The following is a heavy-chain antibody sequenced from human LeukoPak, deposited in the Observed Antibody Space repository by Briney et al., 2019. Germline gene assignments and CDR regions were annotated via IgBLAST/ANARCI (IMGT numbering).Heavy chain of an antibody. Sequence: GGSLRVSCAASGFTFSRYGMHWVRQAPGKGLEWVAVKSYDGSNIYYADSVKGRFTISRDNSMHTVYLQMNSLRPEDTAVYYCAKGSTSGFYYFDYWGQGTLVTVSS. CDR1: GFTFSRYG. CDR2: KSYDGSNI. J-gene: IGHJ4*02. V-gene: IGHV3-30*18. D-gene: IGHD5-12*01. CDR3: AKGSTSGFYYFDY.